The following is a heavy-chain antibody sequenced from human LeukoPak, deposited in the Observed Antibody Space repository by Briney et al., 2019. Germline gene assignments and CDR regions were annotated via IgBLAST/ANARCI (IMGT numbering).Heavy chain of an antibody. CDR2: IYHSGST. D-gene: IGHD3-16*01. J-gene: IGHJ4*02. CDR1: GGSISSGTYY. Sequence: SETLSLTCTVSGGSISSGTYYWGWIRQPPGKGLEWIGSIYHSGSTYYNPSLKSRVTISVDTSKNQFSLRLSSLTAADTAVYYCARDLLNYFDYWGQGTLVTVSS. V-gene: IGHV4-39*07. CDR3: ARDLLNYFDY.